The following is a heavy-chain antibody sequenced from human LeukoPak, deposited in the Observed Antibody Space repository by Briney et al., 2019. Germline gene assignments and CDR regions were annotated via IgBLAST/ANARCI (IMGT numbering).Heavy chain of an antibody. CDR3: ARGVIAARSMGTYFYMDV. J-gene: IGHJ6*03. CDR2: IHTSGST. CDR1: GGTISSYY. Sequence: SETLSLTCTVSGGTISSYYWTWIRQPAGKGLEWIGRIHTSGSTNYNPSLKRRVTMSVDMSKNQFSLNLSSVTAADRAVYYCARGVIAARSMGTYFYMDVWGRGTTVTVSS. D-gene: IGHD6-6*01. V-gene: IGHV4-4*07.